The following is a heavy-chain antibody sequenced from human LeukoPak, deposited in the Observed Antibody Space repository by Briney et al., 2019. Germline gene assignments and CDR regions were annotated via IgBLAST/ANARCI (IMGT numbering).Heavy chain of an antibody. D-gene: IGHD3-10*01. Sequence: SVKVSCKASGGTFSSYAISWVRQAPGQGLEWMGGIIPIFGTANYAQKFQGRVTITADESTSTAYMELSSLRSEDTAVYCCARVVESELLWFGELFKAPHNWFDPWGQGTLVTVSS. CDR2: IIPIFGTA. CDR3: ARVVESELLWFGELFKAPHNWFDP. J-gene: IGHJ5*02. V-gene: IGHV1-69*01. CDR1: GGTFSSYA.